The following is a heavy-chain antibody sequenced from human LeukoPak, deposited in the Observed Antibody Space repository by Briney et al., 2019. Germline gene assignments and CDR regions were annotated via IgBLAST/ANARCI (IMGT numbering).Heavy chain of an antibody. V-gene: IGHV3-74*01. CDR2: INSDGSST. CDR1: GFTFSSYW. J-gene: IGHJ6*02. CDR3: ARDTRDYSLDV. Sequence: GGSLRLSCAVSGFTFSSYWMHWVRQAPGKGLVWVSHINSDGSSTNYADSVKGRFTVSRDDAKNTLYLQMNSLRAEDTAVYYCARDTRDYSLDVWGQGTTVTVS.